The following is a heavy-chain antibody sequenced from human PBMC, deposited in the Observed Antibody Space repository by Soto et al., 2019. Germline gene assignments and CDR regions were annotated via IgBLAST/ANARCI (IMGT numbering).Heavy chain of an antibody. V-gene: IGHV1-69*13. CDR2: IIPIFGTA. D-gene: IGHD5-12*01. CDR1: GGTFSSSA. J-gene: IGHJ5*02. CDR3: AVRGDGYNYFGP. Sequence: GASVKVSCKASGGTFSSSAISWVRKATGQGLEWMVGIIPIFGTANYVQKFQGRVTITADESTSTAYMELSSLRSEVTAVYYCAVRGDGYNYFGPWGQGTLVTVSS.